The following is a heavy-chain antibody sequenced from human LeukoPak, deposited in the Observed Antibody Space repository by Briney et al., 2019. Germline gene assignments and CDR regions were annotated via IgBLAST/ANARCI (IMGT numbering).Heavy chain of an antibody. CDR3: ARAGQEWFGELGFDQ. CDR1: GFTFSSYW. J-gene: IGHJ4*02. D-gene: IGHD3-10*01. V-gene: IGHV3-7*01. Sequence: QAGGSLRLSCAASGFTFSSYWMSWVRQAPGKGLEWVANIKQDGSEKNYVESVKGRFTISRDNAKNSPYLQTNSLRAEDTAVYYCARAGQEWFGELGFDQWGQGTLVIVSS. CDR2: IKQDGSEK.